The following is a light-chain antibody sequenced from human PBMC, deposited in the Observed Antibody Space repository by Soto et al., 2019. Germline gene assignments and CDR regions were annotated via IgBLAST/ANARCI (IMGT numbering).Light chain of an antibody. CDR1: SSNIGNNY. CDR2: ENN. CDR3: GTWDSSLSAGV. J-gene: IGLJ3*02. Sequence: LTQPPSVSAAPGQKVTISCSGSSSNIGNNYVSWYQQLPGTAPKLLIYENNKRPSGIPDRFSGSKSGTSATLGITGLQTGDEADYYCGTWDSSLSAGVFGGGTKLTVL. V-gene: IGLV1-51*02.